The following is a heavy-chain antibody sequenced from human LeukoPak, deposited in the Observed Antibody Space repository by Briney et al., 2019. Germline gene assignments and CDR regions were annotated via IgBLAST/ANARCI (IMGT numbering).Heavy chain of an antibody. CDR2: IDPVDGEQ. CDR3: ATKGLIVVGAYDAFDI. D-gene: IGHD2-2*01. J-gene: IGHJ3*02. CDR1: LYTLTELS. V-gene: IGHV1-24*01. Sequence: GSVKVSCKVSLYTLTELSTHWVRHARGERREWMGGIDPVDGEQIYTPKCQGRVHMTEDTSKDTAYMNLSSLRSEARPVYYCATKGLIVVGAYDAFDIWGQGTMVTVSS.